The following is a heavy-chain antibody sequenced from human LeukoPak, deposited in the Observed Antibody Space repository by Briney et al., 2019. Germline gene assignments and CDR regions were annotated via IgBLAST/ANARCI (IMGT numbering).Heavy chain of an antibody. J-gene: IGHJ4*02. V-gene: IGHV3-66*02. CDR1: GFTVSSNY. Sequence: PGGSLRLSCAASGFTVSSNYMSWVRQAQGKGLDWVSVIYSGGSTYYADSVKGRFTISRDNSKNTLYLQMNSLRAEDTAVYYCARDLLAAGDNDYWGQGTLVTVSS. CDR3: ARDLLAAGDNDY. D-gene: IGHD6-19*01. CDR2: IYSGGST.